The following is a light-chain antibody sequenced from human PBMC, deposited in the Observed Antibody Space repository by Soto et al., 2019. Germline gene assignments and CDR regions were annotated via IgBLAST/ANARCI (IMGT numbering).Light chain of an antibody. CDR1: SSDVGGYNY. V-gene: IGLV2-11*01. CDR3: CSYVGRNTYV. CDR2: DVS. Sequence: QSALTQPRSASGSPGQSITISCTGTSSDVGGYNYVSWYQQHPAKAPKLIIFDVSKRPSGVPNRFSGSKSGNTASLTISGLRVEDEADYYCCSYVGRNTYVFGTGTKLTVL. J-gene: IGLJ1*01.